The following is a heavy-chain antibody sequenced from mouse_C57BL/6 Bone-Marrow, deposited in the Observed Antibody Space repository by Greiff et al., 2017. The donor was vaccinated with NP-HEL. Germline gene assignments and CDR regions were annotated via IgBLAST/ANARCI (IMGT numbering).Heavy chain of an antibody. CDR1: GYTFTSYW. J-gene: IGHJ3*01. CDR3: ARGETYYSLSWFAY. V-gene: IGHV1-59*01. Sequence: QVQLQQPGAELVRPGTSVKLSCKASGYTFTSYWMHWVKQRPGQGLEWIGVIDPSDSYTNYNQKFKGKATLTVDTSSSTAYMQLSSLTSEDSAVYYCARGETYYSLSWFAYWGQGTLVNVSA. CDR2: IDPSDSYT. D-gene: IGHD2-12*01.